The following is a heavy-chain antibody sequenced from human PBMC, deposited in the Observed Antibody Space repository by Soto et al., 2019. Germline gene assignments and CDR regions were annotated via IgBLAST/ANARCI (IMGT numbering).Heavy chain of an antibody. CDR2: MNPNSGNT. CDR3: ARGLRYCSGGYCFIHFDY. V-gene: IGHV1-8*01. Sequence: ASVKVSCKASGYTFTNYDINWVRQATGQGLERMGWMNPNSGNTGYAQKFQGRVTMTRNTSVSTAYMELSSLRSEDTAMFYCARGLRYCSGGYCFIHFDYWGLGTLVTVS. J-gene: IGHJ4*02. D-gene: IGHD2-15*01. CDR1: GYTFTNYD.